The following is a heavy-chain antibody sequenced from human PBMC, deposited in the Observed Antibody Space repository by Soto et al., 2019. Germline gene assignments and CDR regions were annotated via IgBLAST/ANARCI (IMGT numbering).Heavy chain of an antibody. Sequence: ASVKVSCKASGYTFTSYGISWVRQAPGQRLEWMGWISAYNGNTNYAQKLQGRVTMTTDTSTSTAYMELRSLRSDDTAVYYCARVGLVYYDSSGYYFYSHDAFDIWGQGTMVTVSS. CDR1: GYTFTSYG. V-gene: IGHV1-18*01. CDR2: ISAYNGNT. CDR3: ARVGLVYYDSSGYYFYSHDAFDI. D-gene: IGHD3-22*01. J-gene: IGHJ3*02.